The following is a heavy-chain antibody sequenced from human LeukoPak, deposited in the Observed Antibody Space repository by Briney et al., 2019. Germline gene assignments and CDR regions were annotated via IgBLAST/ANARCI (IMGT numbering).Heavy chain of an antibody. Sequence: RTSQTLSLTCTVSGGSINSGGYYWSWIRQPPGKGLEWIGYIYYSGSTNYNPSLKSRVTISVDTSKNQFSLKLSSVTAADTAVYYCARYRLSGYCSGGSCYDVNYFDYWGQGTLVTVSS. CDR3: ARYRLSGYCSGGSCYDVNYFDY. CDR2: IYYSGST. CDR1: GGSINSGGYY. D-gene: IGHD2-15*01. V-gene: IGHV4-61*08. J-gene: IGHJ4*02.